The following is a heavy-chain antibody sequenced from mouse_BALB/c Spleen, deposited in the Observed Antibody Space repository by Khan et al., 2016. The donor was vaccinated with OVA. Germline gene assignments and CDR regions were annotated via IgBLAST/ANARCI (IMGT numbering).Heavy chain of an antibody. CDR2: INPTTGYS. Sequence: QVQLQQSGAELAKPGASVKMSCKASGYTFINYWMNWIKQRPGQGLEWIGYINPTTGYSEYNQNFKDKATMTADKSSNTAHMQLSSLTSEDSAVYYCSRRSLRWDFDYWGRGTTLTVSS. V-gene: IGHV1-7*01. CDR1: GYTFINYW. D-gene: IGHD1-1*01. J-gene: IGHJ2*01. CDR3: SRRSLRWDFDY.